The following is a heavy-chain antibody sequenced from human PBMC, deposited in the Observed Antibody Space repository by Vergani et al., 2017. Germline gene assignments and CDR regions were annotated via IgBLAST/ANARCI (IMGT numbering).Heavy chain of an antibody. Sequence: QVQLQQWGAGVVKPSGTLSLTCAVFGESFSSFYWSWIRQPPGKGLECIGEINNDGHTNYNPSLESRGTVSRDTAKNQFSLNLMSVTAADTAMYYCAVRPRVNLVGGEIVTKRTFDYWSQGSLVTVSS. J-gene: IGHJ4*02. D-gene: IGHD3-10*01. CDR3: AVRPRVNLVGGEIVTKRTFDY. V-gene: IGHV4-34*02. CDR1: GESFSSFY. CDR2: INNDGHT.